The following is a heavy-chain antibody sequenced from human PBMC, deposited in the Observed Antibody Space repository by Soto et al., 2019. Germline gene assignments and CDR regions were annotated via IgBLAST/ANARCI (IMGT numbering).Heavy chain of an antibody. CDR3: AGDKGIYDYGWGSYRYHDAFDI. J-gene: IGHJ3*02. V-gene: IGHV1-18*04. Sequence: GASVKVSCKASGYTFTSYGISWVRQAPGQGLEWMGWISAYNGNTNYAQKLQGRVTMTTDTSTSTAYMELRSLRSDDTAVYYCAGDKGIYDYGWGSYRYHDAFDIWGQGTMVTVSS. CDR2: ISAYNGNT. D-gene: IGHD3-16*02. CDR1: GYTFTSYG.